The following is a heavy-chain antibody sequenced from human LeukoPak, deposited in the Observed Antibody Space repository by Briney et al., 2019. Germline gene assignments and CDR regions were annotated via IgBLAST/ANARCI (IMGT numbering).Heavy chain of an antibody. CDR3: ARRHRRGAYTYGVDY. D-gene: IGHD5-18*01. Sequence: GESLKISCKGSGYSFTNYWIAWVRQMPGKGLEWMGIIFPGDSHTIYSPSFQGQVTISADKSISTAYLQWNSLKASDTAMYYCARRHRRGAYTYGVDYWGQGTPVTVSS. CDR2: IFPGDSHT. V-gene: IGHV5-51*01. CDR1: GYSFTNYW. J-gene: IGHJ4*02.